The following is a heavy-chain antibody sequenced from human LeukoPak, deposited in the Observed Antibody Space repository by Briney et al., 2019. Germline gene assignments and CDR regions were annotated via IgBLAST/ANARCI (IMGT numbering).Heavy chain of an antibody. V-gene: IGHV3-23*01. CDR3: AKDSNYDSSGYYFNYFDY. D-gene: IGHD3-22*01. J-gene: IGHJ4*02. Sequence: FYADSVKGRFTISRDNSKNTLYLQMNSLRAEDTAVYYCAKDSNYDSSGYYFNYFDYWGQGTLVTVSS.